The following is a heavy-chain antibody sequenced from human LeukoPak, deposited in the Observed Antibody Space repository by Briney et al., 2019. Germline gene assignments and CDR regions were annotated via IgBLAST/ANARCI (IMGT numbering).Heavy chain of an antibody. D-gene: IGHD4-17*01. Sequence: ASVKVSCKASGYTFTGYYMHWVRQAPGQGLEWMGWINSNSGGVHYAQNFQGRVTMTRDTSISTAYMDLTRLRYDDTAVYYCARGVLYGDYAHYWGQGTLVTVSS. J-gene: IGHJ4*02. V-gene: IGHV1-2*02. CDR1: GYTFTGYY. CDR2: INSNSGGV. CDR3: ARGVLYGDYAHY.